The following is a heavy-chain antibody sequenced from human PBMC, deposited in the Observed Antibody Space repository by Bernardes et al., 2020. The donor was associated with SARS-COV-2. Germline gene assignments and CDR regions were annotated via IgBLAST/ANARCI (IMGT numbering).Heavy chain of an antibody. CDR2: ISTSSSYI. CDR1: GFTFSSYT. Sequence: GGSLRLSCAPSGFTFSSYTMNWVRQAPGKGLEWISSISTSSSYISYSDSVRGRFTISRDNAKNSVSLQMNSLRAEDTAVYYCARVDFSNLYYFDYWGQGTPVTVSS. V-gene: IGHV3-21*06. CDR3: ARVDFSNLYYFDY. D-gene: IGHD4-4*01. J-gene: IGHJ4*02.